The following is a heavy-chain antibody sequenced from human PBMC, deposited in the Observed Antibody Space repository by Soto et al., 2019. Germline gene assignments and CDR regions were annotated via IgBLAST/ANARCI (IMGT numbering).Heavy chain of an antibody. J-gene: IGHJ6*02. Sequence: PSETLSLTCTVSGGSISSSSYYWGWIRQPPGKGLEWIGSIYYSGSTYYNPSLKSRVTISVDTSKNQFPLKLSSVTAADTAVYYCARQNGVAYCGGDCYSAYYGMDVWGQGTTVTVSS. D-gene: IGHD2-21*02. V-gene: IGHV4-39*01. CDR2: IYYSGST. CDR3: ARQNGVAYCGGDCYSAYYGMDV. CDR1: GGSISSSSYY.